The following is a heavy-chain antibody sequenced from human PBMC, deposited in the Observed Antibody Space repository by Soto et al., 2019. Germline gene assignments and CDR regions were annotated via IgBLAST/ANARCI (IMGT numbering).Heavy chain of an antibody. CDR3: ARGRGAVFDWLFQFDY. V-gene: IGHV1-69*12. J-gene: IGHJ4*02. CDR1: GGTFSSYA. CDR2: IIPIFGTA. D-gene: IGHD3-9*01. Sequence: QVQLVQSGAAVKKPGSSVKVSCKASGGTFSSYAISWVRQAPGQGLEWMGGIIPIFGTANYAQKFQGRVTITADESTSTAYMELSSLRSEDTAVYYCARGRGAVFDWLFQFDYWGQGTLVTVSS.